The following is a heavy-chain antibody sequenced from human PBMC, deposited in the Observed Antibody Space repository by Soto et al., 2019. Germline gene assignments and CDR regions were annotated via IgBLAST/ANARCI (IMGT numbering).Heavy chain of an antibody. CDR3: AGDRPVAGTYLSLDF. V-gene: IGHV1-18*01. CDR2: ISAYNGNT. D-gene: IGHD6-19*01. Sequence: QVQLVQSGAEVKKPGASVKVSCKASGYTFTSYGISWVRQAPGQGLEWMGWISAYNGNTNYAQKLQGRVTMTTDTTTSTPYMELRSLRSDDTAVYYCAGDRPVAGTYLSLDFWGQGTLVTVSS. J-gene: IGHJ4*02. CDR1: GYTFTSYG.